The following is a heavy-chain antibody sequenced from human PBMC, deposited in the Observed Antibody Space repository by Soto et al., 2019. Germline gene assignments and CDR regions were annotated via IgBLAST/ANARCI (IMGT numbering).Heavy chain of an antibody. D-gene: IGHD6-19*01. CDR3: AREEYSSGTGYLQY. CDR1: GFTFSFYG. CDR2: IWYDGSNE. Sequence: PGGSLKLSCAASGFTFSFYGMHWVRQAPGKGLEWVAVIWYDGSNEYHADSVKGRFTISRDNFKNTLYLQMNSLRAEDSAVYYCAREEYSSGTGYLQYWGLGTLVTVSS. J-gene: IGHJ1*01. V-gene: IGHV3-33*01.